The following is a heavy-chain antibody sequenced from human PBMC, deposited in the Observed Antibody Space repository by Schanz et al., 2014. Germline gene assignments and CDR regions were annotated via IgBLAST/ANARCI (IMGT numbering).Heavy chain of an antibody. CDR1: GYTFTTYA. J-gene: IGHJ4*02. V-gene: IGHV7-4-1*02. Sequence: QVQLVQSGSELKRPGASMKVSCKASGYTFTTYAMNWVRQAPGQGLEWMGWINTNTGNPTYAQGFTGRFVFSLDTSVSTAYLQISSLKAEDTAVYYCASGQVTVVRGVNCFDCWGQGTLVTVSS. CDR3: ASGQVTVVRGVNCFDC. CDR2: INTNTGNP. D-gene: IGHD3-10*01.